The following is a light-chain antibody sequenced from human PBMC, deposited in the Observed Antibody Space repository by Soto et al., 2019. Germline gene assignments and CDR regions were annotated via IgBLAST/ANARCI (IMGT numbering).Light chain of an antibody. CDR3: QHYDNSPPMYS. J-gene: IGKJ2*03. CDR1: QSVSNDF. Sequence: EIVLTQSPGVLSLSPGERATLSCRASQSVSNDFLAWYQQKPGQAPRLLIYGASTRATDVPDRFSGSGSGADFTLSISRLEPEDFAVYYCQHYDNSPPMYSFGQGTKLEIK. V-gene: IGKV3-20*01. CDR2: GAS.